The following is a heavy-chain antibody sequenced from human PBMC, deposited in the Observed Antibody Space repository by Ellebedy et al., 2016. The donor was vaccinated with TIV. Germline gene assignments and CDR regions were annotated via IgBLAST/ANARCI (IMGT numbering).Heavy chain of an antibody. J-gene: IGHJ4*02. Sequence: ASVKVSXXASGYTFTSHIINWVRQAPGQGLEWLGWINAGNGNTKYSQKFQGRVTITRDTATSTVYMEMSSLRSEDTAVFYCARDPEGAYYYGSGKFDYWGQGTLVTVSP. CDR3: ARDPEGAYYYGSGKFDY. D-gene: IGHD3-10*01. CDR2: INAGNGNT. CDR1: GYTFTSHI. V-gene: IGHV1-3*01.